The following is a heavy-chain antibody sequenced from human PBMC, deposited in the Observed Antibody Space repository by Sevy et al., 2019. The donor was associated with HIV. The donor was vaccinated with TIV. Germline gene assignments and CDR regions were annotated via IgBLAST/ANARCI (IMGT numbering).Heavy chain of an antibody. CDR3: AGRGNYDILTGRAYAN. V-gene: IGHV3-48*03. CDR1: GFTFSSYE. Sequence: GGSLRLSCAASGFTFSSYEMNWVRQAPGKGLERVSYISSSGSTIYYADSVKGRFTISRDNAKNSLYLQMNSLRAEDTAVYYCAGRGNYDILTGRAYANWSQGTMVTVSS. J-gene: IGHJ3*01. D-gene: IGHD3-9*01. CDR2: ISSSGSTI.